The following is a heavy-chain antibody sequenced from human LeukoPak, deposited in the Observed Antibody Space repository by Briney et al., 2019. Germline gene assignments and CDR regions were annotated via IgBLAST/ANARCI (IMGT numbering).Heavy chain of an antibody. D-gene: IGHD3-22*01. CDR2: IYNIGSV. CDR1: GASTDRRVSTNSYY. V-gene: IGHV4-61*05. J-gene: IGHJ4*02. Sequence: PSETLSLTCTVSGASTDRRVSTNSYYWSWTRQFPGKGLEWIGNIYNIGSVTYKPPLRSRVTMSIDMSKKQLSLRLTSVTAADTAVYFCATNSSGSALDYWGQGILVTVSS. CDR3: ATNSSGSALDY.